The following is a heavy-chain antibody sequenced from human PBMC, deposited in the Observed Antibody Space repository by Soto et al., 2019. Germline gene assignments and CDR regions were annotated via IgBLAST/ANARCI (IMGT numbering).Heavy chain of an antibody. CDR2: TYYRSKWYN. V-gene: IGHV6-1*01. CDR1: GDSVSSNSAA. D-gene: IGHD3-3*01. CDR3: AREGTIFGVANYYYYYMDV. J-gene: IGHJ6*03. Sequence: KQSQTLSLTCAISGDSVSSNSAAWNWIRQSPSRGLEWLGRTYYRSKWYNDYAVSVKSRITINPDTSKNQFSLQLNSVTPEDTAVYYCAREGTIFGVANYYYYYMDVWGKGTTVTVSS.